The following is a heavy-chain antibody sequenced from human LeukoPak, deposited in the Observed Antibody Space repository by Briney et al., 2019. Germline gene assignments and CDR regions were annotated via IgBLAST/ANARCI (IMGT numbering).Heavy chain of an antibody. D-gene: IGHD5-12*01. Sequence: PGESLRLSCAASGFTFSGYAMSWVRQAPGKGLEWVSAISGSGGSTYYADSVKGRFTISRDNSKNTLYLQMNSLRAEDTAVYYCAKDPPYSGYDSDAFDIWGQGTMVTVSS. V-gene: IGHV3-23*01. CDR2: ISGSGGST. CDR1: GFTFSGYA. CDR3: AKDPPYSGYDSDAFDI. J-gene: IGHJ3*02.